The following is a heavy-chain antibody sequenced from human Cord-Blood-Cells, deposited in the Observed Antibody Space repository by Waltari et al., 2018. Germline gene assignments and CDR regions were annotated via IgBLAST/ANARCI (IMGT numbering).Heavy chain of an antibody. J-gene: IGHJ4*02. Sequence: QLQLQESGSGLVKPSQTLSLTCAVSGGSISSGGYSWSWIRQPPGKGLEWIGYIYHSGSTYDHPSLKSRVTISVDRSKNQFSLKLSSVTAADTAVYYCARAVESYCSSTSCYTYYFDYWGQGTLVTVSS. CDR2: IYHSGST. D-gene: IGHD2-2*02. CDR3: ARAVESYCSSTSCYTYYFDY. CDR1: GGSISSGGYS. V-gene: IGHV4-30-2*01.